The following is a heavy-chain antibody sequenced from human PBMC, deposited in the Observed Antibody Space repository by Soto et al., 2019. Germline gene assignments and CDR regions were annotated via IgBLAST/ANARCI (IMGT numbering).Heavy chain of an antibody. D-gene: IGHD6-13*01. CDR2: MNPNSGNT. V-gene: IGHV1-8*01. CDR3: ARRGYSSSWYYYYYYGMDV. Sequence: QVQLVQSGAEVKKPGASVKVSCKASGYTFTSYDINWVRQATGQGLEWMGWMNPNSGNTGYAQKLQGRVTITRNTSISTAYMELSSLRSEDTAVYYCARRGYSSSWYYYYYYGMDVWGQGTTVTVSS. J-gene: IGHJ6*02. CDR1: GYTFTSYD.